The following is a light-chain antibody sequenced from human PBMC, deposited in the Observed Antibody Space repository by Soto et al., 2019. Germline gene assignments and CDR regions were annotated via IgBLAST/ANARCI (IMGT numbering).Light chain of an antibody. V-gene: IGLV2-14*01. CDR3: SSYTSRSPLVV. J-gene: IGLJ2*01. CDR1: SSDVGGYNY. Sequence: QSVLTQPASVSGSPGQSITISCTGTSSDVGGYNYVSWYQQHPGKAPKLMIYDVSNRPSGVSNRLSGSKSGNTASLAISGPQAEDEADYYCSSYTSRSPLVVFRGGTKLTVL. CDR2: DVS.